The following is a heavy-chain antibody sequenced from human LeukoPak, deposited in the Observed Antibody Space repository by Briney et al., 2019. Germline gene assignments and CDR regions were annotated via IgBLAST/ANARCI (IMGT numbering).Heavy chain of an antibody. CDR3: VSSVGASTSVHSDY. CDR2: INPNSGGT. D-gene: IGHD1-26*01. J-gene: IGHJ4*02. Sequence: ASVKVSCKASGYTFTGYYMHWVRQAPGQGLEWMGRINPNSGGTNYAQKFQGRVTMTRDTSISTAYMELSRLRSDDTAVYYCVSSVGASTSVHSDYWGQGTLVTVSS. V-gene: IGHV1-2*06. CDR1: GYTFTGYY.